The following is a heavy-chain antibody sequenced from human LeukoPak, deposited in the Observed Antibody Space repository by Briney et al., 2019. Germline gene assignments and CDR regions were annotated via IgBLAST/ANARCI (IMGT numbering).Heavy chain of an antibody. Sequence: PGGSLRLSCAASGFTFSSYWMTWVRQAPGKGLEWVANIKQDGSEKYYVDSVKGRFTISRDNAKNSLYLQMNSLRAEDTAVYYCAGGRYCSGGTCYYPFDYWGQGTLVTVSS. V-gene: IGHV3-7*04. CDR2: IKQDGSEK. CDR3: AGGRYCSGGTCYYPFDY. J-gene: IGHJ4*02. D-gene: IGHD2-15*01. CDR1: GFTFSSYW.